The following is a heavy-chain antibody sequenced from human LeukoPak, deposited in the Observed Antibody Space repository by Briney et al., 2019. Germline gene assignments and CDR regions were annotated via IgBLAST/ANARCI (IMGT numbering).Heavy chain of an antibody. CDR2: INHSENC. CDR3: ARRNDYGEYEPPDC. Sequence: SETLSLTCAVYGGSFSDYYWSWIRQPPGKGLEWIGEINHSENCNYNPSLKSRVTISVDTSENQFSLNMWSVTAADTAVYYCARRNDYGEYEPPDCWGQGTLVTVSS. V-gene: IGHV4-34*01. D-gene: IGHD4-17*01. CDR1: GGSFSDYY. J-gene: IGHJ4*02.